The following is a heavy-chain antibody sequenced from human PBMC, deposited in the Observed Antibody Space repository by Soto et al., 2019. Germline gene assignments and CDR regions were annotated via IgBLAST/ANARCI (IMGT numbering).Heavy chain of an antibody. Sequence: GGSLRLSCAASGFTFSSYAMSWVRQAPGKGLEWVSAISGSGGSTYYADSVKGRFTISRDNSKNTLYLQMNSLRAEDTAVYYCAKSLYDFWSGSGYMDVWGKGTTVTVSS. CDR2: ISGSGGST. J-gene: IGHJ6*03. D-gene: IGHD3-3*01. V-gene: IGHV3-23*01. CDR3: AKSLYDFWSGSGYMDV. CDR1: GFTFSSYA.